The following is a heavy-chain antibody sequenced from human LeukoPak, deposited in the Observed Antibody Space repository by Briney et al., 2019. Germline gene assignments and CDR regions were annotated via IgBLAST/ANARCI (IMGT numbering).Heavy chain of an antibody. J-gene: IGHJ4*02. V-gene: IGHV1-46*01. D-gene: IGHD3-9*01. Sequence: ASVKVSCKASGYTFTSYYMHWVRQAPGQGLEWMGIINPSGGSTSYAQKFQGRVTMTRDTSTSTGYMELSSLRSEDTAVYYCAKLFHWFYFDYWGQGTLVTVSS. CDR2: INPSGGST. CDR1: GYTFTSYY. CDR3: AKLFHWFYFDY.